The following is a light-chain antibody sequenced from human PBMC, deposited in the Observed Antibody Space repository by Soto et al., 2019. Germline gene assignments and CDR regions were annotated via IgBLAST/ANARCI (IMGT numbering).Light chain of an antibody. Sequence: DIVMTQSPLSLPVTPGEPASISCRSSQSLLNSNGYNYLDWYLQKPGQSPQLLISLGSNRASGVPGRFSGSGLGTDFTLKISRVEAEEVGVDHCMQALTAPPTFGHGTKVEIK. CDR1: QSLLNSNGYNY. J-gene: IGKJ1*01. V-gene: IGKV2-28*01. CDR3: MQALTAPPT. CDR2: LGS.